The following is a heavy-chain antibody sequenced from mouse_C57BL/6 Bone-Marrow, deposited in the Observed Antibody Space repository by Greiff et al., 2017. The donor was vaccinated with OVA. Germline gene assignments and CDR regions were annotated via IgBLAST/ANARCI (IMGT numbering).Heavy chain of an antibody. CDR1: GFTFSDYY. V-gene: IGHV5-16*01. D-gene: IGHD1-1*01. CDR2: INSDGSST. Sequence: EVQLVESEGGLVQPGSSMKLSCTASGFTFSDYYMAWVRQVPEKGLEWVGNINSDGSSTYYMDSLKSRSIFSRDNASNILYLQMSSLKSEDTATYYWARERESGSREPYFDYWGQGTTLTVSS. J-gene: IGHJ2*01. CDR3: ARERESGSREPYFDY.